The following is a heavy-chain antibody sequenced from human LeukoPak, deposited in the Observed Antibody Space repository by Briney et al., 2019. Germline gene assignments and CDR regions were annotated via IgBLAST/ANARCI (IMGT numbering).Heavy chain of an antibody. CDR1: GGSISSYY. Sequence: PSETLSLTCTVSGGSISSYYWSWIRQPPGKGLEWMGYIYYSGNTDYNPSLKSRVTISVDTSKSQFSLRLSSVTAADTAVYFCARLLAGSGTYYHAFDIWGQGTMVPVSS. CDR2: IYYSGNT. D-gene: IGHD3-10*01. V-gene: IGHV4-59*08. J-gene: IGHJ3*02. CDR3: ARLLAGSGTYYHAFDI.